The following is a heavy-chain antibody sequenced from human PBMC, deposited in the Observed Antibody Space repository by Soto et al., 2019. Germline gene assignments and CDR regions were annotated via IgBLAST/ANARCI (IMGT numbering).Heavy chain of an antibody. Sequence: GSLRLSCTASGFTFSSYAMSWVRQAPGKELEWVSTISGNSGKTNYAESVKGRFSISRDNSKNTVHLQLDSLRAEDTAVYFCAKLGFVLMELYYFHQWGHGTLVTVSS. D-gene: IGHD2-8*01. CDR3: AKLGFVLMELYYFHQ. CDR2: ISGNSGKT. V-gene: IGHV3-23*01. CDR1: GFTFSSYA. J-gene: IGHJ4*01.